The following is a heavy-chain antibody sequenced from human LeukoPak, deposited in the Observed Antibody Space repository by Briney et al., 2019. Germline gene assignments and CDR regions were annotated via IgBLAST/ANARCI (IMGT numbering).Heavy chain of an antibody. J-gene: IGHJ6*02. CDR1: GFTFRTFW. Sequence: GGSLRLSCAASGFTFRTFWMHWVRQAPGKGLVWVSSIKSDGSSTTYADSVKGRFTISRDNAKYTLYLQMSSLRAEDTAIYYCARGNYYGMDVWGQRTTVTVSS. CDR3: ARGNYYGMDV. V-gene: IGHV3-74*01. CDR2: IKSDGSST.